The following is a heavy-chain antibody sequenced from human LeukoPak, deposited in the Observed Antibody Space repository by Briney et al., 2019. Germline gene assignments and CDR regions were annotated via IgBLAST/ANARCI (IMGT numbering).Heavy chain of an antibody. CDR1: GFTFTTSW. J-gene: IGHJ4*02. D-gene: IGHD6-19*01. Sequence: PGGSLRLSCAPSGFTFTTSWMSWVRQAPGKGLEWLANIKPDGSEKNYVDSVRGRFTISRDNAKNSLYLGMNSLRAEDTAVYYCARGAWYYIYWGQGTLVSVSS. CDR3: ARGAWYYIY. CDR2: IKPDGSEK. V-gene: IGHV3-7*01.